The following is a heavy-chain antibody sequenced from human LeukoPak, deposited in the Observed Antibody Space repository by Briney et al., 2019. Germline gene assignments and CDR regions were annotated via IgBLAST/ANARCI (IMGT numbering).Heavy chain of an antibody. D-gene: IGHD3-3*01. CDR3: ARDLDGIDY. V-gene: IGHV4-34*01. Sequence: SETLSLTCAVYGGSFSGYYWSWIRQPPGKGLEWIGEINHSGSTNYNPSLKSRVTISVDTSKNQFSLKLSSVTAADTAVYYCARDLDGIDYWGQGTLVTVSS. CDR2: INHSGST. CDR1: GGSFSGYY. J-gene: IGHJ4*02.